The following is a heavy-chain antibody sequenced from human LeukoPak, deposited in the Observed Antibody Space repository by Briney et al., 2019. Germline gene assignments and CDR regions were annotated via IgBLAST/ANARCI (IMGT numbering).Heavy chain of an antibody. CDR3: AKQAEYHLLYRGAFDF. CDR2: ISYDGNKK. D-gene: IGHD2-2*02. J-gene: IGHJ4*02. CDR1: GFTFSSYG. Sequence: GGSLRLSCAASGFTFSSYGMHWVRQAPGKGLEWVAIISYDGNKKYYADSVKGRFTISRDNSKNTLYLQMNSLRPEDTAVYYCAKQAEYHLLYRGAFDFWGQGTLVTVSS. V-gene: IGHV3-30*18.